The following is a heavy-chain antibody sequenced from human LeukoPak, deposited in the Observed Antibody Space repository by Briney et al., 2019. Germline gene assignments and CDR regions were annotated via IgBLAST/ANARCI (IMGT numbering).Heavy chain of an antibody. CDR1: GFTFDDYA. D-gene: IGHD2/OR15-2a*01. CDR2: ISWNSGSI. J-gene: IGHJ4*02. CDR3: AKDLIGWAD. Sequence: PGGSLRLSCAASGFTFDDYAMHWVRQAPGKGLEWVSGISWNSGSIGYADSVKGRFTISRDNAKNSLYLQMNSLRAEDTALYYYAKDLIGWADWGQGTLVTVSS. V-gene: IGHV3-9*01.